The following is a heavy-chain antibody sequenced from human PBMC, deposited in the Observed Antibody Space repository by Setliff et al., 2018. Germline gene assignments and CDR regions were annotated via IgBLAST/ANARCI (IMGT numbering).Heavy chain of an antibody. J-gene: IGHJ4*02. D-gene: IGHD2-8*01. CDR1: GYTFTNYG. CDR2: ISGHTGNT. V-gene: IGHV1-18*01. Sequence: ASVKVSCKASGYTFTNYGITWVRQAPGQGLEWMGWISGHTGNTYYAEKLQGRVTMTTDTSTSTAYMELRSLTSDDTAVYYCSRLVRYCTSTTCQRASGAEFWGQGTLVTVSS. CDR3: SRLVRYCTSTTCQRASGAEF.